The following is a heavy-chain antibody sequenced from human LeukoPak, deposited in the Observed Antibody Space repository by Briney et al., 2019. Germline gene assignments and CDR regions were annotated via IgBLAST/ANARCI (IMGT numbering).Heavy chain of an antibody. CDR3: ARGTGYCSSTSCRYYYYGMDV. D-gene: IGHD2-2*03. J-gene: IGHJ6*02. Sequence: PGGSLRLSCAASGFTFSSYSMNWVRQAPGKGLEWVSSISSSSSYIYYADSVKGRFTISRDNAKNSLYLQMNSLRAEDTAVYYCARGTGYCSSTSCRYYYYGMDVWGQGTTVTVSS. CDR2: ISSSSSYI. CDR1: GFTFSSYS. V-gene: IGHV3-21*01.